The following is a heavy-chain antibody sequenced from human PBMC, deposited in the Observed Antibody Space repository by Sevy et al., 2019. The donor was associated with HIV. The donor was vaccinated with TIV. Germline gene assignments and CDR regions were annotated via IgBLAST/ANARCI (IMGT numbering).Heavy chain of an antibody. CDR1: GVSLSSYY. CDR2: VYYSGAT. CDR3: AKGGGGIAVCV. J-gene: IGHJ4*02. Sequence: SETLSLTCTVSGVSLSSYYWSWIRQPPGKDLEYIGYVYYSGATNYNPSLRSRVTISVDTSKNQVSLKLSSVTAADTAGYYCAKGGGGIAVCVWGQGTLVTVSS. V-gene: IGHV4-59*13. D-gene: IGHD6-19*01.